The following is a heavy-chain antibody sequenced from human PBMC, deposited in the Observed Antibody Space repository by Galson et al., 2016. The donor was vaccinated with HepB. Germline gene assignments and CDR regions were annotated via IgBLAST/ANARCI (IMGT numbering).Heavy chain of an antibody. D-gene: IGHD3-3*02. Sequence: SLRLSCAASGFTFSDYYMNWIRQAPGKGLEWVSDISGGSVTIDYVDSVKGRFTISRDNAKNSLFLQMNSLSAEDTAVYYCARGRRPFDPWGQGTLVTVSS. V-gene: IGHV3-11*01. J-gene: IGHJ5*02. CDR1: GFTFSDYY. CDR3: ARGRRPFDP. CDR2: ISGGSVTI.